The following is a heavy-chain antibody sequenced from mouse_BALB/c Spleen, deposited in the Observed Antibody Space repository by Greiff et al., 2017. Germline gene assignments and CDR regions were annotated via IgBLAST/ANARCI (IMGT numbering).Heavy chain of an antibody. CDR2: IWSGGST. J-gene: IGHJ4*01. CDR3: ARAYDYDGYYYAMDY. CDR1: GFSLTSYG. V-gene: IGHV2-4-1*01. D-gene: IGHD2-4*01. Sequence: VQGVESGPGLVQPSQSLSITCTVSGFSLTSYGVHWVRQSPGKGLEWLGVIWSGGSTDYNSALKSRLSISKDNSKSQVFLKMNSLQTDDTARYYCARAYDYDGYYYAMDYWGQGTSVTVSS.